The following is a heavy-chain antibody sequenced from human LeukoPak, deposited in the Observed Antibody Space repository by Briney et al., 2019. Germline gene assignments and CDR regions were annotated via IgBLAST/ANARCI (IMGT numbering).Heavy chain of an antibody. Sequence: GGSLRLSCAASGFTFSSYSMSWVRQAPGRGLEWVSYISSSSSTIYYADSVKGRFTISRDNAKNSLYLQVNSLRDEDAAVYHCARDRGWLRFEFDYWGQGTLATVSS. D-gene: IGHD5-12*01. CDR2: ISSSSSTI. J-gene: IGHJ4*02. CDR1: GFTFSSYS. CDR3: ARDRGWLRFEFDY. V-gene: IGHV3-48*02.